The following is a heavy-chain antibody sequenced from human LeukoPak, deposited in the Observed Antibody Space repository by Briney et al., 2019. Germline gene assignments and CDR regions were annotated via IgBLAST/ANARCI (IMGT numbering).Heavy chain of an antibody. CDR1: GGSISSGGYY. V-gene: IGHV4-31*03. CDR2: IYYRGST. D-gene: IGHD4-17*01. J-gene: IGHJ5*02. Sequence: PSQTLSLTCTVSGGSISSGGYYWSWIRQHPGKGLEWIGYIYYRGSTYYNPSLKSRVTISVDTSKNQFSLKLSSVTAADTAVYYCARVPYGDYALWFDPWGQGTLVTVSS. CDR3: ARVPYGDYALWFDP.